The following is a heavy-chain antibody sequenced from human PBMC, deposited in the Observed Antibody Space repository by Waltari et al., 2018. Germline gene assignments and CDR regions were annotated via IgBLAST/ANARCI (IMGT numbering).Heavy chain of an antibody. CDR1: GFTFSHNW. D-gene: IGHD6-13*01. J-gene: IGHJ4*02. Sequence: EVQLVESGGGLVQPGGSLSLSCAASGFTFSHNWMTWVRQAPGKGLEWVANINQDGSEKYSVESVKGRFTISRDNAKNSLYLQLNSLRADDTAVYYCTRGGDDSSWYWRNWGQGTLVTVSS. V-gene: IGHV3-7*01. CDR2: INQDGSEK. CDR3: TRGGDDSSWYWRN.